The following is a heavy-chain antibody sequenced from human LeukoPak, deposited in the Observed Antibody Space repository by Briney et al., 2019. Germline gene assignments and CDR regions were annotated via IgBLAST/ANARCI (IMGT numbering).Heavy chain of an antibody. CDR3: ASTPPRSFDAFDI. V-gene: IGHV3-11*01. CDR2: ISSSGSTI. CDR1: GFTFSTYW. Sequence: GGSLRLSCAASGFTFSTYWMTWLRQAPGKGLEWVSYISSSGSTIYYADSVKGRFTISRDNAKNSLYLQMNSLRAEDTAVYYCASTPPRSFDAFDIWGQGTMVTVSS. J-gene: IGHJ3*02. D-gene: IGHD3-10*01.